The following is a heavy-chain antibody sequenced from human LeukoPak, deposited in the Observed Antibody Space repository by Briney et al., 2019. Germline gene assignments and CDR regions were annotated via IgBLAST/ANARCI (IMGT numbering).Heavy chain of an antibody. CDR2: IWYDGSNK. CDR1: GFTFSNYG. J-gene: IGHJ4*02. Sequence: GGSLRLSCAASGFTFSNYGIHWVRQAPGKGLEWVAVIWYDGSNKYYADSVKGRFTISRDNAKNSLYLQMNSLRAEDTAVYYCVRDRPAYCGGDCYSLGLDYWGQGTLVTVSS. CDR3: VRDRPAYCGGDCYSLGLDY. D-gene: IGHD2-21*02. V-gene: IGHV3-33*01.